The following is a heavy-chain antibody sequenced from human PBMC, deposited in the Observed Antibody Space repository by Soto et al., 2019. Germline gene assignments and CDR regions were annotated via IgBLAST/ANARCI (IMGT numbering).Heavy chain of an antibody. CDR3: GRYEGIVSHRPSFYDD. J-gene: IGHJ4*02. Sequence: QVQLVQSGPEVKKPGASVKVSCKASGYTFTSFTIVWVLQAPGQGLEWMGWIAPYNDNTDYVQRLQGRVTLTTDTSTSMAYMELRSLRSADTAIYYCGRYEGIVSHRPSFYDDWGQGTLVTVSS. D-gene: IGHD2-15*01. CDR1: GYTFTSFT. CDR2: IAPYNDNT. V-gene: IGHV1-18*01.